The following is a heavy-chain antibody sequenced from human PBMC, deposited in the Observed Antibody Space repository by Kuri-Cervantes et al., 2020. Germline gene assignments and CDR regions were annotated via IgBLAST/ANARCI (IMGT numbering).Heavy chain of an antibody. V-gene: IGHV3-74*01. CDR2: IKGDGSSR. J-gene: IGHJ4*02. CDR3: ATGVGATGY. CDR1: GFIFSDYW. Sequence: GESLKISCAASGFIFSDYWMHWVRQAPGKGLVWVSRIKGDGSSRGYADFVKGRFTISRDNSKNTLYLQMNSLRAEDTAVYYCATGVGATGYWGQGTLVTVSS. D-gene: IGHD1-26*01.